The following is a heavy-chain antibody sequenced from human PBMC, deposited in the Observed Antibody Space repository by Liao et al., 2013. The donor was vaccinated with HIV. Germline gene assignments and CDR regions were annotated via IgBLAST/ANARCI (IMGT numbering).Heavy chain of an antibody. D-gene: IGHD2-2*01. CDR3: ARSLTEGVGVTAAIHAFDI. CDR1: GASISSSNYY. V-gene: IGHV4-39*07. Sequence: QVQLQESGPGLVKPSETLSLTCTVSGASISSSNYYWAWIRQPPGKGLEWIGSIYYSGSTYYNPSLKSRVTISVDTSKNQFSLKLRSVTAADTAVYYCARSLTEGVGVTAAIHAFDIWGQGTRVIVSS. J-gene: IGHJ3*02. CDR2: IYYSGST.